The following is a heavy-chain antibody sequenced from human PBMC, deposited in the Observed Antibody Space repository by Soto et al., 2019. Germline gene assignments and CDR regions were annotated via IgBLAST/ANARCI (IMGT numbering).Heavy chain of an antibody. CDR2: INSDGSST. CDR1: RFTFSSYW. Sequence: AGSLRLSCAASRFTFSSYWMHWVRQAPGKGLVWVSRINSDGSSTSYADSVKGRFTISRDNAKNTLYLQMNSLRAEDTAVYYCESVWIRPERQYYYYGMDVWGQGTTVTVSS. CDR3: ESVWIRPERQYYYYGMDV. V-gene: IGHV3-74*01. D-gene: IGHD5-18*01. J-gene: IGHJ6*02.